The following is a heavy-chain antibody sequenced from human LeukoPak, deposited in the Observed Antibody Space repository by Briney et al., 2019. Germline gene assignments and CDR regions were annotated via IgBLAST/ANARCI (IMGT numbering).Heavy chain of an antibody. CDR3: AAWYNWNYAAAFDI. Sequence: SETLSLTCTVFGGSISSYYWSWIRQPAGKGLEWIGRIYTSGSTNYNPSLKSRVTMSVDTSKNQFSLKLSSVTAADTAVYYCAAWYNWNYAAAFDIWGQGTMVTVSS. V-gene: IGHV4-4*07. CDR2: IYTSGST. D-gene: IGHD1-7*01. J-gene: IGHJ3*02. CDR1: GGSISSYY.